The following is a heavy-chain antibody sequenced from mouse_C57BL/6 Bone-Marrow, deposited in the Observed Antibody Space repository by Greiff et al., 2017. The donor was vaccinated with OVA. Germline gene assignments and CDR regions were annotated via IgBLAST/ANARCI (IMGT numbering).Heavy chain of an antibody. V-gene: IGHV5-9*01. CDR3: ARPYYGPYWYFDV. CDR2: ISGGGGNT. CDR1: GFTFSSYT. D-gene: IGHD2-10*01. J-gene: IGHJ1*03. Sequence: EVQLVESGGGLVKPGGSLKLSCAASGFTFSSYTMSWVRQTPEKRLEWVATISGGGGNTYYPDSVKGRFTISRDNAKNTLYLQMSSLRSEDTALDYCARPYYGPYWYFDVWGTGTTVTVSS.